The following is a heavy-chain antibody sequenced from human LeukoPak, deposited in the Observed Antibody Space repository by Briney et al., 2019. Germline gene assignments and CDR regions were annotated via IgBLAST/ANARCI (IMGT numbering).Heavy chain of an antibody. CDR2: IYYSGST. V-gene: IGHV4-59*04. J-gene: IGHJ5*02. D-gene: IGHD4-17*01. CDR3: ARDYGDYWFDP. Sequence: PSETLSLTCTVSGGSISSYYWGWIRQPPGKGLEWIGNIYYSGSTYYNPSLKNRVTISVDTSKNQFSLKLNFVTAADTAVYYCARDYGDYWFDPWGQGTLVTVSS. CDR1: GGSISSYY.